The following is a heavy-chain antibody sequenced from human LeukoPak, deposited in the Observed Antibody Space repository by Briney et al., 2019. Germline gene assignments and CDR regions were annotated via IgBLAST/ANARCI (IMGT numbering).Heavy chain of an antibody. Sequence: ASVKVSCKASRYTFTSYDINWVRPAAGRGLEWMGWMNPNSGNTGYAQKFQGRVTMTRNTSISTAYMELSSLRSEDTAVYYCARDTRNWFDPWGQGTLVTVSS. CDR2: MNPNSGNT. V-gene: IGHV1-8*01. CDR3: ARDTRNWFDP. D-gene: IGHD1-26*01. J-gene: IGHJ5*02. CDR1: RYTFTSYD.